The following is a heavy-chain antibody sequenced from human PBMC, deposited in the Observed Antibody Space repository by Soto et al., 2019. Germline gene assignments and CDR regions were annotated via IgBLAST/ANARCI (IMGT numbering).Heavy chain of an antibody. J-gene: IGHJ4*02. V-gene: IGHV3-23*01. Sequence: GGSLRLSCSASEFSFDDYAMSWVRPAPGKGLEWVSSITFTGVSTYYADSVKGRFTISRDNSKDTLYLQMNSLRAEDTAIYYCAKASVWYPYFDSWGQGTQVTVSS. CDR3: AKASVWYPYFDS. CDR2: ITFTGVST. D-gene: IGHD6-13*01. CDR1: EFSFDDYA.